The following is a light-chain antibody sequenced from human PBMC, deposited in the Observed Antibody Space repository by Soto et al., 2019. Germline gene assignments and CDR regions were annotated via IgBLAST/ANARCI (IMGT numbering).Light chain of an antibody. Sequence: EIVMTQSPGTLSLSPGERATLSCRASQSVSSSYLAWYQQNPDQAPRLLIDGASSRATGIPDRFSGSGSGTELTLTISRLEPEDFSVYYCHQYGSAPTFGGGTKVEIK. V-gene: IGKV3-20*01. J-gene: IGKJ4*01. CDR1: QSVSSSY. CDR3: HQYGSAPT. CDR2: GAS.